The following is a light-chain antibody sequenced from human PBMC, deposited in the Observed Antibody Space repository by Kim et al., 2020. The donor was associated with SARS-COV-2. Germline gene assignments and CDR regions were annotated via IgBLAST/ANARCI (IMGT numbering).Light chain of an antibody. CDR2: KAS. CDR3: QQYDTYLRT. CDR1: QSIGSS. J-gene: IGKJ1*01. Sequence: DIQMTQSPSALSASVGDSVNITCRASQSIGSSLAWYQQKPGKAPKLLISKASSLESGVPSRFSGSGSGTEFTLTISSLQPDDFATYYCQQYDTYLRTFGQGTKV. V-gene: IGKV1-5*03.